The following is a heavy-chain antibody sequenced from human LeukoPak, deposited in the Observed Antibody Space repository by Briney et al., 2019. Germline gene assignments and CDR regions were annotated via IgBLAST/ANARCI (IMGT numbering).Heavy chain of an antibody. CDR2: IYTSGST. CDR1: GGSISSGSYY. CDR3: ARSPVVIRVHYFDY. Sequence: SETLSLTCTVSGGSISSGSYYWSWIRQPAGKGLEWIGRIYTSGSTNYNPSLKSRVTISVDTSKNQFSLQLSSVTAADTAVYYCARSPVVIRVHYFDYWGQGILVTVSS. D-gene: IGHD3-22*01. J-gene: IGHJ4*02. V-gene: IGHV4-61*02.